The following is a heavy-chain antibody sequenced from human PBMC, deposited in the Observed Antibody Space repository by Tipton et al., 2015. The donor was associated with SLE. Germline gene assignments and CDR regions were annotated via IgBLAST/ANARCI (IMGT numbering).Heavy chain of an antibody. CDR3: ARDPYGHGAFDI. CDR1: GFPFSTYA. V-gene: IGHV3-23*01. Sequence: SLRLSCAVSGFPFSTYAFSWVRQAPGKGLEWISGISEGDANTYYADSVKGRFTISRDNSKNTVYLQMNSLRVEDTAMYYCARDPYGHGAFDIWGQGTLVTVSS. CDR2: ISEGDANT. D-gene: IGHD4-17*01. J-gene: IGHJ3*02.